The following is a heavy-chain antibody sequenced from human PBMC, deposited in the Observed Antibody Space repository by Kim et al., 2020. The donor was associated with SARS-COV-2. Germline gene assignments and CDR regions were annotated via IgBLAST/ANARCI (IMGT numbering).Heavy chain of an antibody. Sequence: SETLSLTCTVSGGSVSSGSYYWSWIRQPPGKGLEWIGYIYYSGSTNYNPSLKSRVTISVDTSKNQFSLKLSSVTAADTAVYYCARTTLLLDYYGMDVWGQGTTVTVSS. V-gene: IGHV4-61*01. CDR2: IYYSGST. CDR3: ARTTLLLDYYGMDV. D-gene: IGHD3-10*01. CDR1: GGSVSSGSYY. J-gene: IGHJ6*02.